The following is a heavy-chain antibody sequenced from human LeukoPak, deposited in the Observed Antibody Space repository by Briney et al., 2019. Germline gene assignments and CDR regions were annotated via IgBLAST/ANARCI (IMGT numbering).Heavy chain of an antibody. CDR2: INPNSGGT. CDR1: GYTFTGYY. Sequence: ASVKVSCKASGYTFTGYYTHWVRQAPGQGLEWMGWINPNSGGTNYAQKFQGRVTMTRDTSISTAYMELSRLRSDDTAVYYCAPLHYSTRGTAIDPWGQGTLVTVSS. CDR3: APLHYSTRGTAIDP. V-gene: IGHV1-2*02. D-gene: IGHD4-11*01. J-gene: IGHJ5*02.